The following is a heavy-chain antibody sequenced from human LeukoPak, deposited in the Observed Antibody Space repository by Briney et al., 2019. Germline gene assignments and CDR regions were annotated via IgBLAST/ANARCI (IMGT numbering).Heavy chain of an antibody. CDR1: GGTFSSYA. CDR2: ITPIFGTA. D-gene: IGHD3-22*01. CDR3: ARGQWAGTMIAAHDAFDI. V-gene: IGHV1-69*01. J-gene: IGHJ3*02. Sequence: SVKVSCKASGGTFSSYAIGWVRQAPGQGLEWMGGITPIFGTANYAQKFQGRVTITADESTSTAYMELSSLRSEDTAVYYCARGQWAGTMIAAHDAFDIWGQGTMVTVSS.